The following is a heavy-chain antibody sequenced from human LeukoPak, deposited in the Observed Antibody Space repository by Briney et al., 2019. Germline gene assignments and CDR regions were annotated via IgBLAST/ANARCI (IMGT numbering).Heavy chain of an antibody. V-gene: IGHV4-31*03. J-gene: IGHJ5*02. CDR1: GGSISSGGYY. CDR2: IYYSGST. Sequence: SETLSLTCTVSGGSISSGGYYWSWIRQHPGKGLEWIGYIYYSGSTYYNPSLKSRVTISVDTSKNQFSLKLSSVTAADTAVYYSARAYYDFWSGCLFDPWGQGTLVTVSS. D-gene: IGHD3-3*01. CDR3: ARAYYDFWSGCLFDP.